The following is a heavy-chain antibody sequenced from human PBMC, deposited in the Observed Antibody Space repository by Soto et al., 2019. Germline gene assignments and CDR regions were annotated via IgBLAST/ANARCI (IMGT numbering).Heavy chain of an antibody. J-gene: IGHJ5*02. CDR1: GFSFSTTGVG. CDR3: VSGSFPNWFDP. V-gene: IGHV2-5*02. D-gene: IGHD3-10*01. CDR2: IYWDDDK. Sequence: QITLKESGSTLVKPTQTLTLTCTFSGFSFSTTGVGVGWIRQPPGQALEWLALIYWDDDKRYRPSLRDRLSITKDTSKKEVILTMTTMDPVDTATYYCVSGSFPNWFDPWGQGTQVTVSS.